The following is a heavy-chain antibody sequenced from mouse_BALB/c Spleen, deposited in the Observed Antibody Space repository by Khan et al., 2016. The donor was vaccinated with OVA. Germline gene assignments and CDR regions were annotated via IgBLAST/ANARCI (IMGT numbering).Heavy chain of an antibody. Sequence: VQLQQSGPELGKPGASVKMSCKPSGYIFTNYVLHWVKQKHGQGLEWIGYINPYNGGTKYHEKFRGKATLASDKSSITAYLELRSLTSEDSAVYYCARGNWQSYYFDYWGLGTTLTLSS. CDR1: GYIFTNYV. J-gene: IGHJ2*01. CDR3: ARGNWQSYYFDY. V-gene: IGHV1S136*01. CDR2: INPYNGGT. D-gene: IGHD4-1*01.